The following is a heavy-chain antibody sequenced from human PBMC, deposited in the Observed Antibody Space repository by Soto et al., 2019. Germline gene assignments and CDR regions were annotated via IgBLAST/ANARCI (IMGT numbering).Heavy chain of an antibody. CDR1: GGSISSGGYY. J-gene: IGHJ6*03. D-gene: IGHD2-15*01. CDR2: IYYSGST. CDR3: ATAAGSRYCSGGSCRYYYYYYYMDV. Sequence: SETLSLTCTVSGGSISSGGYYWSWIRQHPGKGLEWIGYIYYSGSTYYNPSLKSRVTISVDTSKNQFSLKLSSVTAADTAVYYCATAAGSRYCSGGSCRYYYYYYYMDVWGKGTTVTVSS. V-gene: IGHV4-31*03.